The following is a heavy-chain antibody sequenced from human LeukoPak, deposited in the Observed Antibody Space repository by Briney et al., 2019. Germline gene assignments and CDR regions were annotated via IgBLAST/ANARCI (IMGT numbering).Heavy chain of an antibody. D-gene: IGHD4-11*01. CDR1: GYTFTSYD. Sequence: ASVKVSCKASGYTFTSYDINWVRQATGQGLEWMGWMNPNSGDTGYAQKFQGRVTMTRNTSISTAYMELSSLRSEDTAVYYCARGFRLQYPYHYYYMDVWGKGTTVTVSS. J-gene: IGHJ6*03. CDR3: ARGFRLQYPYHYYYMDV. CDR2: MNPNSGDT. V-gene: IGHV1-8*01.